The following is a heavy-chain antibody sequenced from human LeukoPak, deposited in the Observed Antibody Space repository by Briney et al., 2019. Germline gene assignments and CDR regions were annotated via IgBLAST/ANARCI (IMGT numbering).Heavy chain of an antibody. D-gene: IGHD7-27*01. CDR2: INPNSGGT. CDR3: ARSPIGLGFFDY. V-gene: IGHV1-2*02. J-gene: IGHJ4*02. CDR1: GYTFTGYY. Sequence: GASVKVSCKASGYTFTGYYMHWVRQASGQGLEWMGWINPNSGGTNYAQKFQGRVTMTRDTSISTAYMELSSLRSDDTAVYYCARSPIGLGFFDYWGQGTLVTVSS.